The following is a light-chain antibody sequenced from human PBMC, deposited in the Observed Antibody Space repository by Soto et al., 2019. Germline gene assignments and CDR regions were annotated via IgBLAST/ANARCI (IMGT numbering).Light chain of an antibody. V-gene: IGKV1-8*01. CDR1: QGISSY. J-gene: IGKJ3*01. Sequence: AIRMTQSPSSFSASTGDRVTITCRASQGISSYLAWYQQKPGQAPNLLIYAASSLQSGVPSRFSGSGSGTDFTLTISRLEPEDFAVYYCQQYGSAFGPGTKVDIK. CDR3: QQYGSA. CDR2: AAS.